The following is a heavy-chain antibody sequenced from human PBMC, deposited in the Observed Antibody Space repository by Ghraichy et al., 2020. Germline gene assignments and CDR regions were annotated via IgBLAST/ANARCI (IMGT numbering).Heavy chain of an antibody. CDR2: IYYTGST. J-gene: IGHJ4*02. V-gene: IGHV4-59*01. D-gene: IGHD6-6*01. CDR3: ATVATRPNFGRLDY. Sequence: SETLSLTCTVSGGSIRTFYWSWIRQPPGKGLEFIGYIYYTGSTNYNPSLKSRVTMSVDTSKNQFSLTLNAVTAADTAVYYCATVATRPNFGRLDYWGQGSLVTVSS. CDR1: GGSIRTFY.